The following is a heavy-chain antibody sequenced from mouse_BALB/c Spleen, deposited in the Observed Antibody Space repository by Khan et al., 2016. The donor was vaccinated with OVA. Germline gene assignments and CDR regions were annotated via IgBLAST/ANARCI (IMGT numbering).Heavy chain of an antibody. CDR1: GFIFSSYS. D-gene: IGHD4-1*01. J-gene: IGHJ3*01. CDR2: ISSGGDYT. Sequence: EVQVVESGGDLVKPGGSLKLSCAASGFIFSSYSMSWVRQTPDKRLEWVATISSGGDYTYYPDSVKGRFTISSDDAKNTLYLQMSSLKSEDTAMYYCASHLTGSFAYWGQGTLVTVSA. CDR3: ASHLTGSFAY. V-gene: IGHV5-6*01.